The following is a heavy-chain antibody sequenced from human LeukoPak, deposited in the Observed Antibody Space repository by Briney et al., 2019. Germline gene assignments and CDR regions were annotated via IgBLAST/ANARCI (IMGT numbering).Heavy chain of an antibody. CDR3: ARTHARDYYGSGSVNWFDP. Sequence: ASVKVSCKASGYTFTGYYMHWVRQAPGQGLEWMGIINPSGGSTSYARKFQGRVTMTRDTSTSTVYMELSSLRSEDTAVYYCARTHARDYYGSGSVNWFDPWGQGTLVTVSS. D-gene: IGHD3-10*01. CDR1: GYTFTGYY. CDR2: INPSGGST. J-gene: IGHJ5*02. V-gene: IGHV1-46*01.